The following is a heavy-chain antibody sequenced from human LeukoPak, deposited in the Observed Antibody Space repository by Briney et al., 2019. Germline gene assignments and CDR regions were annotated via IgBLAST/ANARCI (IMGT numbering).Heavy chain of an antibody. CDR1: GYSFTSYW. D-gene: IGHD2-2*01. CDR3: ARQSSTSAGFDP. J-gene: IGHJ5*02. Sequence: GASLKISCKGSGYSFTSYWIGWVRPLPGKGLAWMGIIYPGDSDTRYSPSFQGQVTISADKSISTAYLQWSSLKASDTAMYYCARQSSTSAGFDPWGQGTLVTVSS. CDR2: IYPGDSDT. V-gene: IGHV5-51*01.